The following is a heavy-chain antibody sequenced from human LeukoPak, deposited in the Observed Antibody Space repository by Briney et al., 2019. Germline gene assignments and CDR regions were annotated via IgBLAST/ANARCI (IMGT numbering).Heavy chain of an antibody. CDR2: ISYDGSNK. Sequence: GGSLRLSCAASGFTFSSYAMHWVRQAPGKGLEWVAVISYDGSNKYYADSVKGRFTISRDNSKNTLYLQTNSLRAEDTAVYYCARGGDSYFDYWGQGTLVTVSS. V-gene: IGHV3-30-3*01. CDR3: ARGGDSYFDY. D-gene: IGHD3-16*01. CDR1: GFTFSSYA. J-gene: IGHJ4*02.